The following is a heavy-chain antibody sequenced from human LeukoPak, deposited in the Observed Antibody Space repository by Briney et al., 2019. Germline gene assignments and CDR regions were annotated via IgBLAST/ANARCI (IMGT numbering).Heavy chain of an antibody. V-gene: IGHV1-18*04. J-gene: IGHJ6*04. Sequence: ASVKVSCKASGYTFTSYGISWVRQAPGQGLEWMGWISAYSGNTNYAQKLQGRVTMTTDTSTSTAYMELRSLRSDDTAVYYCARASAVYYYYYGMDVWGKGTTVTVSS. CDR2: ISAYSGNT. CDR1: GYTFTSYG. CDR3: ARASAVYYYYYGMDV. D-gene: IGHD2-2*01.